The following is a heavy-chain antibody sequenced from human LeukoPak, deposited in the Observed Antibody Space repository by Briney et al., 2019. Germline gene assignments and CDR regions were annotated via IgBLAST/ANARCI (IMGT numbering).Heavy chain of an antibody. Sequence: SETLSLTCTVSGGSISSGDYYRSWIRQPPGKGLEWIGYIYYSGSTYYNPSLKSRVTISVDTSKNQFSLKLSSVTAADTAVYYCAREEKDGYSDYWGQGTLVTVSS. CDR1: GGSISSGDYY. J-gene: IGHJ4*02. CDR2: IYYSGST. D-gene: IGHD5-24*01. CDR3: AREEKDGYSDY. V-gene: IGHV4-30-4*01.